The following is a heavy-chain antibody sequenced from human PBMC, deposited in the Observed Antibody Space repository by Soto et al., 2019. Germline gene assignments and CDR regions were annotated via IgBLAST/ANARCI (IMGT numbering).Heavy chain of an antibody. V-gene: IGHV1-69*02. CDR1: GGTFSNYT. D-gene: IGHD3-16*01. CDR2: IIPILGIA. CDR3: AKVSEMGLMTEGYYYYMDV. Sequence: QVQLVQSGAEVKKSGSSVKVSCKASGGTFSNYTISWVRQAPGQGLEWMGRIIPILGIANYPQKFQGRVTITADKSTNTAYLELSSLRSEDTAMYYCAKVSEMGLMTEGYYYYMDVWGKGTTVTVSS. J-gene: IGHJ6*03.